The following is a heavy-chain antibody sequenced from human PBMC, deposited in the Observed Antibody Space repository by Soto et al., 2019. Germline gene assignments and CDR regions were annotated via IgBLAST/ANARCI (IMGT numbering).Heavy chain of an antibody. J-gene: IGHJ4*02. D-gene: IGHD2-2*01. V-gene: IGHV3-74*03. CDR2: INTDGSVA. CDR1: GLTFRSYW. Sequence: EVQLVESGGGLVQPGESLRLSCAASGLTFRSYWMHWVRQAPGKGLVWVSRINTDGSVAMYVDSVKGRFTISRDNAKNTLYLHMNSLRAEDTAVYYCVRDMPLWRLDCWGQGTLVTVSS. CDR3: VRDMPLWRLDC.